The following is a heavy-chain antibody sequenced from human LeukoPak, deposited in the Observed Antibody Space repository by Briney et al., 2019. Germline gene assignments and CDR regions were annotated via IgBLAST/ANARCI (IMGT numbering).Heavy chain of an antibody. CDR3: ARADGGNSPGYYYGLDV. CDR2: LNPDSGYT. D-gene: IGHD4-23*01. J-gene: IGHJ6*02. V-gene: IGHV1-8*01. CDR1: GYTFTSHD. Sequence: ASVKVSCKASGYTFTSHDINWVRQATGQGLEWMGRLNPDSGYTGSAQKFQGRVTMTRDTSISTAYMELSSLRSEDKAVYYCARADGGNSPGYYYGLDVWGQGTTVTVSS.